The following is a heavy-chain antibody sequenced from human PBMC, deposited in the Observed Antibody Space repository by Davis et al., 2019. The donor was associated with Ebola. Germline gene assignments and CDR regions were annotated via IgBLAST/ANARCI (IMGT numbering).Heavy chain of an antibody. CDR3: ARDLPPSYYYGMDV. CDR2: ISSSGSTI. CDR1: GFTFSDYY. V-gene: IGHV3-11*04. Sequence: PGGSLRLSCAASGFTFSDYYMSWIRQAPGKGLEWVSYISSSGSTIYYADSVKGRFTISRDDANNSLYLQMNSLRAEDTAVYYCARDLPPSYYYGMDVWGQGTTVTVSS. J-gene: IGHJ6*02.